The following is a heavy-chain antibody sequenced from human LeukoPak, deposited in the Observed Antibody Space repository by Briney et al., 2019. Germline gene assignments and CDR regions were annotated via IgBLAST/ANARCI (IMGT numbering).Heavy chain of an antibody. V-gene: IGHV4-39*07. D-gene: IGHD5-12*01. J-gene: IGHJ4*02. CDR1: SGSISTSNYY. Sequence: SETLSLTCTVSSGSISTSNYYWGWVRQPPGKALEWIGNIFYSGSTYYSPSLKSRVTISLDTSRNQFSLKLNSVTAADTAVYYCAKPGYSGYDRGYYFDYWGQGTLVTVSS. CDR2: IFYSGST. CDR3: AKPGYSGYDRGYYFDY.